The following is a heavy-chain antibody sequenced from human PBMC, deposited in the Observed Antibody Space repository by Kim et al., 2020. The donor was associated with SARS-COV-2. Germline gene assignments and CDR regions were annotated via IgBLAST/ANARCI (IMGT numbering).Heavy chain of an antibody. D-gene: IGHD4-17*01. V-gene: IGHV4-30-4*01. CDR1: GGSISSGDYY. CDR3: ARVPRRGGDYVFDY. J-gene: IGHJ4*02. Sequence: SETLSLTCTVSGGSISSGDYYWSWIRQPPGKGLEWIGYIYYSGSTYYNPSLKSRVTISVDTSKNQFSLKLSSVTAADTAVYYCARVPRRGGDYVFDYWGQGTLVTVSS. CDR2: IYYSGST.